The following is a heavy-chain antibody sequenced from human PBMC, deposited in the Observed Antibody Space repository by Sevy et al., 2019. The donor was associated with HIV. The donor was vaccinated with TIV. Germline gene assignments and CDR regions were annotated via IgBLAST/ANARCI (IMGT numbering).Heavy chain of an antibody. CDR3: ARDLSLVRGVIMDY. V-gene: IGHV3-48*02. CDR2: ISSSSSTI. J-gene: IGHJ4*02. CDR1: GFTFSSYS. Sequence: GESLRLSCAASGFTFSSYSMNWVRQAPGKGLEWVSYISSSSSTIYYADSVKGRFTISRDNAKNSLYLQMNSLRDEDTAVYYCARDLSLVRGVIMDYWGQGTLVTVSS. D-gene: IGHD3-10*01.